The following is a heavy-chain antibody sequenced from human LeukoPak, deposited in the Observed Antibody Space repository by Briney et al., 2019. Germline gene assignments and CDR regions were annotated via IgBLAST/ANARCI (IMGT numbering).Heavy chain of an antibody. Sequence: SETLSLTCAVYSGSFSGYYWSWIRQPPGKGLEWIGEINHSGSTNYNPSLKSRVTISVDTSKNQFSLKLSSVTAADTAVYYCARVYCSGGSCYSSGYYYYYYMDVWGKGTTVTVSS. J-gene: IGHJ6*03. CDR1: SGSFSGYY. D-gene: IGHD2-15*01. V-gene: IGHV4-34*01. CDR3: ARVYCSGGSCYSSGYYYYYYMDV. CDR2: INHSGST.